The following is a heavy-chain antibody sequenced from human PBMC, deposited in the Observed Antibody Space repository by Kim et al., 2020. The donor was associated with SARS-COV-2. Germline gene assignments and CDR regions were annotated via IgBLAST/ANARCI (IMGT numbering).Heavy chain of an antibody. D-gene: IGHD3-9*01. J-gene: IGHJ6*02. CDR2: INPSGGST. CDR1: GYTFTSYY. CDR3: ARTDGITSSDILTGYSQMRGYYGMDV. V-gene: IGHV1-46*01. Sequence: ASVKVSCKASGYTFTSYYIHWVRQAPGQGLEWMGIINPSGGSTSYAQKFQGRVTMTRDTSTSTVYMELSSLRSEDTAVYYCARTDGITSSDILTGYSQMRGYYGMDVWGQGTTVTVSS.